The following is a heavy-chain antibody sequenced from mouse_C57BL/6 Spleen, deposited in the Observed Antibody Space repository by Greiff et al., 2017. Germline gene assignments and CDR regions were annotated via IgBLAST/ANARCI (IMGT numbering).Heavy chain of an antibody. CDR3: TRDDGYEGYYFDY. D-gene: IGHD2-3*01. CDR2: ISSGGDYI. V-gene: IGHV5-9-1*02. J-gene: IGHJ2*01. CDR1: GFTFSSYA. Sequence: EVKLMESGEGLVKPGGSLKLSCAASGFTFSSYAMSWVRQTPEKRLEWVAYISSGGDYIYYADTVKGRFTISRDNARNTLYLQMSSLKSEDTAMYYCTRDDGYEGYYFDYWGQGTTLTVSS.